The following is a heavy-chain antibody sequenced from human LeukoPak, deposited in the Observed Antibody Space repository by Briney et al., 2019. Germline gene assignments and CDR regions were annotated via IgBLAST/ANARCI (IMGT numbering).Heavy chain of an antibody. V-gene: IGHV3-48*03. CDR2: ISSSGSTI. CDR1: GFTFSSYE. CDR3: ARDGGYYDILTGYLSPYFDY. Sequence: GGSLRLSCAASGFTFSSYEMNWVRQAPGKGLEWVSYISSSGSTIYYAGSVKGRFTTSRDNAKNSLYLQMNSLRAEDTAVYYCARDGGYYDILTGYLSPYFDYWGQGTLVTVSS. J-gene: IGHJ4*02. D-gene: IGHD3-9*01.